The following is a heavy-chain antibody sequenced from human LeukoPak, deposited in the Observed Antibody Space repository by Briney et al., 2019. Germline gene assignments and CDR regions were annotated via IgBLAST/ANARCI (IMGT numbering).Heavy chain of an antibody. CDR1: GFTFSSYG. V-gene: IGHV3-30*02. CDR2: IRYDGSNK. D-gene: IGHD3-22*01. CDR3: AKDFGYYDSSGYYSGFDY. Sequence: SGGSLRLSCAASGFTFSSYGMHWVRQAPGKGLEWVAFIRYDGSNKYYADSVKGRFTISRDNSKNTLYLQMNSLRAEDTAVYYCAKDFGYYDSSGYYSGFDYWGQGTLVTVSS. J-gene: IGHJ4*02.